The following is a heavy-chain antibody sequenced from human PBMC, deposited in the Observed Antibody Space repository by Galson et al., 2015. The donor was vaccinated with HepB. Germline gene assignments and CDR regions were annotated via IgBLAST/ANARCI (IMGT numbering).Heavy chain of an antibody. V-gene: IGHV1-69*13. CDR1: GGTFSSYA. Sequence: SVKVSCKASGGTFSSYAISWVRQAPGQGLEWMGGIIPIFGTANYAQKFQGRVTITADESTSTAYMELSSLRSEDTAVYYCAREWSSDYGGNSAWYFDLWGRGTLVTASS. CDR2: IIPIFGTA. CDR3: AREWSSDYGGNSAWYFDL. J-gene: IGHJ2*01. D-gene: IGHD4-23*01.